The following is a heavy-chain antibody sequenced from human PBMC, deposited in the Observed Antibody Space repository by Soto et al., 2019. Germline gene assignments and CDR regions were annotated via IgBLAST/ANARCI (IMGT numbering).Heavy chain of an antibody. CDR1: GFTFSSYS. Sequence: EVQLVESGGGLVKPGGSLRLSCAASGFTFSSYSMNWVRQAPGKGLEWVSSISSSSSYIYYADSVKGRFTISRDNAKNSLYLQMNSLRAEDTAVYYCARAEDYVWGSAPFDYWVQGTLVTVSS. CDR2: ISSSSSYI. V-gene: IGHV3-21*01. CDR3: ARAEDYVWGSAPFDY. D-gene: IGHD3-16*01. J-gene: IGHJ4*02.